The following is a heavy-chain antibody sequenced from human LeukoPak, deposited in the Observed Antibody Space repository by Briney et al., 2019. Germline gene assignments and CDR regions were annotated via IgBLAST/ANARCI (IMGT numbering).Heavy chain of an antibody. CDR2: INPNSGGT. CDR1: GYTFTGYY. J-gene: IGHJ4*02. D-gene: IGHD3-22*01. Sequence: ASVKVSCKASGYTFTGYYMHWVRQAPGQGLEWMGWINPNSGGTNYAQKFQGRVTMTRDTSISTAYMELSWLRYDDTAVYYCARPRTYYYDSSLDYWGQGILVTVSS. CDR3: ARPRTYYYDSSLDY. V-gene: IGHV1-2*02.